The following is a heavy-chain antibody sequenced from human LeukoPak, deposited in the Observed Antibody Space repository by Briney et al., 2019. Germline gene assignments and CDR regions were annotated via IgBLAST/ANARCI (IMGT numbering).Heavy chain of an antibody. CDR2: ISGSGGST. D-gene: IGHD2-21*02. Sequence: GGSLRLSCAASGFTFSSYAMSWVRQAPGKGLEWVSAISGSGGSTHYADSVKGRFTISRDNSKNTLYLQMNSLRAEDTAVYYCAKDLPYCGGDCYFDYFDYWGQGTLVTVSS. J-gene: IGHJ4*02. CDR1: GFTFSSYA. V-gene: IGHV3-23*01. CDR3: AKDLPYCGGDCYFDYFDY.